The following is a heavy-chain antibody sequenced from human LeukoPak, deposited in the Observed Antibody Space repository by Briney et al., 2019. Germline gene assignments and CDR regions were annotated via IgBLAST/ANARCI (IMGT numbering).Heavy chain of an antibody. CDR3: ARRYTSGCDY. CDR2: ISASGGST. D-gene: IGHD6-19*01. Sequence: GGSLRLTRAASGFTFSSYAMSWVRQAPGKGLEWVSTISASGGSTYCADSVKGRSTISRDNSKNTLYLQMNSLRAEDTAVYYCARRYTSGCDYWGQGTLVTVSS. J-gene: IGHJ4*02. CDR1: GFTFSSYA. V-gene: IGHV3-23*01.